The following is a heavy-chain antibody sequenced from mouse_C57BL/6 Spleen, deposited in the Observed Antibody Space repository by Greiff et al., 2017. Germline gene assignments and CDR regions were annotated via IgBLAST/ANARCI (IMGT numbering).Heavy chain of an antibody. CDR2: INYDGSST. CDR3: ARVGGGQLRGDYCDY. V-gene: IGHV5-16*01. J-gene: IGHJ2*01. Sequence: EVQLVESEGGLVQPGSSMKLSCTASGFTFSDYYMAWVRQVPEKGLEWIANINYDGSSTYYLESLQSRFIITRDNAKNILYLQMSRLTSEDTATYSCARVGGGQLRGDYCDYWGQGTTLTVSS. CDR1: GFTFSDYY. D-gene: IGHD3-2*02.